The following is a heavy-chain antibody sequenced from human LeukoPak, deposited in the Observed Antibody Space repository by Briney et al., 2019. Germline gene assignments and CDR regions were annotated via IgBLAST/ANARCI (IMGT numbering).Heavy chain of an antibody. J-gene: IGHJ3*02. D-gene: IGHD2-2*01. V-gene: IGHV1-18*01. Sequence: GASVKVSCKASGYTFTSYGISWVRQAPGQGLEWMGWISAYNGNTNYAQKLQGRVTMTTDTSTSTAYMELRSLRSDDTAVYYCARDMELIVVVPAATGSAGFDIWGQGTMVTVSS. CDR2: ISAYNGNT. CDR1: GYTFTSYG. CDR3: ARDMELIVVVPAATGSAGFDI.